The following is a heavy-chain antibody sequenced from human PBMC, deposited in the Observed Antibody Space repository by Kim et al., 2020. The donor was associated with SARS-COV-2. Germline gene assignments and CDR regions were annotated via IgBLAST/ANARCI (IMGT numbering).Heavy chain of an antibody. Sequence: SETLSLTCAVYGGSFSGYYWSWIRQPPGKGLEWIGEINHSGSTNYNPSLKSRVTISVDTSKNQFSLKLSSVTTADTAVYYCARGGCSSTSCYVTAWFDPWGQGTLVTVSS. CDR2: INHSGST. CDR1: GGSFSGYY. V-gene: IGHV4-34*01. J-gene: IGHJ5*02. CDR3: ARGGCSSTSCYVTAWFDP. D-gene: IGHD2-2*01.